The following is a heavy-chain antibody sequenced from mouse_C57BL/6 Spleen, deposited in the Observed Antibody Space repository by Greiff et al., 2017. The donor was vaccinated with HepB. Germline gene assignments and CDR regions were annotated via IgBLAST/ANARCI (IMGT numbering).Heavy chain of an antibody. Sequence: VQLQQSGPELVKPGASVKISCKASGYTFTDYYMNWVKQSHGKSLEWIGDINPNNGGTSYNQKFKGKATLTVDKSSSTAYMELRSLTSEDSAVYYCARRPSYYGSSYWYFDVWGTGTTVTVSS. CDR2: INPNNGGT. V-gene: IGHV1-26*01. CDR1: GYTFTDYY. CDR3: ARRPSYYGSSYWYFDV. D-gene: IGHD1-1*01. J-gene: IGHJ1*03.